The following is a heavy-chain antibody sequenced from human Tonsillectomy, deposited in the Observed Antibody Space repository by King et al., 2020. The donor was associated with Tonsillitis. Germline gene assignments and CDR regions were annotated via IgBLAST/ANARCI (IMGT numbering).Heavy chain of an antibody. D-gene: IGHD6-13*01. CDR2: INPSGSSA. J-gene: IGHJ5*02. Sequence: QLVQSGAEVKKPGASVELSCKASGYASTTYYVQWVRQAPGQGLEWMGIINPSGSSATYAQKFQGRVTMTRDTSTRTVYMQLSSLRSEDTAIYFCAGGWYSRRWSENWFDPWGQGNLVTVS. CDR1: GYASTTYY. CDR3: AGGWYSRRWSENWFDP. V-gene: IGHV1-46*01.